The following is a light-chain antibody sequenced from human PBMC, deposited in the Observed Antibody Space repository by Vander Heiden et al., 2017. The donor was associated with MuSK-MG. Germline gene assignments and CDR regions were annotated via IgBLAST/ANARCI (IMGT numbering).Light chain of an antibody. Sequence: EIVMTQSPATLSVSPGERTTLSCRASQSVSNNLVWYQQKAGQAPRLLIYGASIRATGIPARFSGSGSGTEFTLTISSLQSEDFAVYYCQQDNNWPPITFGQGTRLEIK. V-gene: IGKV3-15*01. CDR2: GAS. CDR3: QQDNNWPPIT. J-gene: IGKJ5*01. CDR1: QSVSNN.